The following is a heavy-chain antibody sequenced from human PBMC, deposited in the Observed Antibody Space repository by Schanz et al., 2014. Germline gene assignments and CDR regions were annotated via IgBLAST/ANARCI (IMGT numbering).Heavy chain of an antibody. CDR2: ISSSSSYI. D-gene: IGHD3-22*01. V-gene: IGHV3-21*04. J-gene: IGHJ4*02. CDR3: AKDPSHGDYDYYFDY. CDR1: GFSFSSYS. Sequence: QLVGSGGGLIQPGGSLRLSCEASGFSFSSYSMNWVRQAPGKGLEWVSSISSSSSYIYYADSVKGRFTISRDNSKNTLYLQMNSLRAEDTAVYYCAKDPSHGDYDYYFDYWGQGTLVTVSS.